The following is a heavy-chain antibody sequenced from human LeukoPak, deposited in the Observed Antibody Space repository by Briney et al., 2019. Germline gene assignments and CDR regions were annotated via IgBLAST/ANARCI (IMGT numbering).Heavy chain of an antibody. V-gene: IGHV3-74*01. CDR1: GFTFSSYG. D-gene: IGHD2-8*01. J-gene: IGHJ6*02. CDR3: ARDVRSYYYYGMDV. Sequence: PGRSLRLSCAASGFTFSSYGMHWVRQAPGKGLVWVSHINSGGSSTSYADSVKGRFTISRDNSKNTLYLQMNSLRAEDTAVYYCARDVRSYYYYGMDVWGQGTTVTVSS. CDR2: INSGGSST.